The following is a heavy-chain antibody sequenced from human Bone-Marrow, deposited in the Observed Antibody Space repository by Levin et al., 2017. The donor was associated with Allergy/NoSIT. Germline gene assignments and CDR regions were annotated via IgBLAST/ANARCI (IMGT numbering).Heavy chain of an antibody. CDR3: ARGLIRGILIN. CDR1: GFDFRMYT. CDR2: ISYDGSIT. D-gene: IGHD3-10*01. V-gene: IGHV3-30-3*01. Sequence: GGSLRLSCAASGFDFRMYTMHWVRQAPGKGLEWVALISYDGSITTYADSVKGRFTISRDHSKNTLFLQMNSLTTEDTAIYFCARGLIRGILINWGQGTPVTVSS. J-gene: IGHJ4*02.